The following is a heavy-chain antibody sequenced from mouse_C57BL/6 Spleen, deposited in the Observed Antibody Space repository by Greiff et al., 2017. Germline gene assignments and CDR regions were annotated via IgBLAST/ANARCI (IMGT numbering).Heavy chain of an antibody. CDR1: GFSFNTYA. CDR2: IRSKSNNYAT. J-gene: IGHJ3*01. D-gene: IGHD2-4*01. V-gene: IGHV10-1*01. CDR3: VRDDYGRFAY. Sequence: EVMLVESGGGLVQPKGSLKLSCAASGFSFNTYAMNWVRQAPGKGLEWVARIRSKSNNYATYYADSVKDRFTISRDDSESMLYLQMNNLKTEDTAMYYCVRDDYGRFAYWGQGTLVTVSA.